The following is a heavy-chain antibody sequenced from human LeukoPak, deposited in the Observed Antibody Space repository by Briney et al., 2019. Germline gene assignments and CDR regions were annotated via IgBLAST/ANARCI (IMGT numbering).Heavy chain of an antibody. V-gene: IGHV3-30*18. CDR3: AKEAIYGMDV. Sequence: PGGSLRLSCAASGFTFSSYGMHWGRQAPGKGLEWVAVISYDGSNKYYADSVKGRFTISRDNSKNTLYLQMNSLRAEDTAVYYCAKEAIYGMDVWGQGTTVTVSS. CDR1: GFTFSSYG. J-gene: IGHJ6*02. CDR2: ISYDGSNK.